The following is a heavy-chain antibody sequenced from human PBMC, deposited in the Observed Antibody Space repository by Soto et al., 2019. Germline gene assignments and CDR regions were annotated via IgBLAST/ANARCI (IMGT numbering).Heavy chain of an antibody. V-gene: IGHV1-69*13. Sequence: SVKVSCKASGGTFSSYAISWVRQAPGQGLEWMGGIIPIFGTANYAQKFQGRVTITADESTSTAYMELSSLRSEDTAVYYCARGRAYYYDSSGYPFDYWGQGTLVTVSS. CDR2: IIPIFGTA. CDR3: ARGRAYYYDSSGYPFDY. D-gene: IGHD3-22*01. J-gene: IGHJ4*02. CDR1: GGTFSSYA.